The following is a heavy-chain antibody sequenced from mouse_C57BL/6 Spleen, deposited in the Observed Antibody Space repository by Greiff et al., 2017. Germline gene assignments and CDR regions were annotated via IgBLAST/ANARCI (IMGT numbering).Heavy chain of an antibody. CDR2: INPYNGDT. J-gene: IGHJ4*01. V-gene: IGHV1-37*01. CDR3: ERRDENYAMDY. CDR1: GYSFTGYF. Sequence: VQLKESGPELVKPGASVKLSCKASGYSFTGYFMNWVKQSHGKSLEWIGRINPYNGDTFYNQKFKGKATLTVDKSSSTAHMELLSLTSEDFSVYYCERRDENYAMDYWGQGTSVTVSS.